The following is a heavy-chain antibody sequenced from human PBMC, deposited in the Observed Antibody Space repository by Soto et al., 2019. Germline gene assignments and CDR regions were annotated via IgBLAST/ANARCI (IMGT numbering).Heavy chain of an antibody. J-gene: IGHJ5*02. D-gene: IGHD1-26*01. CDR3: AATQRQWELRIKNWFDP. V-gene: IGHV3-30*03. CDR1: GFTFSSYG. CDR2: ISYDGSNK. Sequence: GGSLRLSCAASGFTFSSYGMHWVRQAPGKGLEWVAVISYDGSNKYYADSVKGRFTISRDNSKNTLYLQMNSLRAEDTAVYYCAATQRQWELRIKNWFDPWGQGTLVTVSS.